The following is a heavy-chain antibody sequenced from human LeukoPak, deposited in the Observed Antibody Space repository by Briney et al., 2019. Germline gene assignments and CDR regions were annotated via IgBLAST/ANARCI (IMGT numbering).Heavy chain of an antibody. D-gene: IGHD3-10*01. Sequence: GESLQISCEGSGYLFTDYWIAWGRQMPGKGLEWMGIIYPSDSDTRYSTSLQGQVNISADRSINTAYLQWSSLKASDTAMYYCARGTGGSGTLDYWGPGTLVTVSS. J-gene: IGHJ4*02. V-gene: IGHV5-51*01. CDR1: GYLFTDYW. CDR2: IYPSDSDT. CDR3: ARGTGGSGTLDY.